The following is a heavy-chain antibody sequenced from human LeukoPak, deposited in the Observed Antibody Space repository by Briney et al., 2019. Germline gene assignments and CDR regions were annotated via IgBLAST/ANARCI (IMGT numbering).Heavy chain of an antibody. CDR1: GGSISSSSYY. V-gene: IGHV4-39*02. CDR3: AREKKASNWFDP. CDR2: IYYSGST. Sequence: SETLSLTCTVSGGSISSSSYYWGWIRQPPGKGLEWIGSIYYSGSTYYNPSLKSRVTISVDTSKSQFSLKLSSVTAADTAVYYCAREKKASNWFDPWGQGTLVTVSS. J-gene: IGHJ5*02.